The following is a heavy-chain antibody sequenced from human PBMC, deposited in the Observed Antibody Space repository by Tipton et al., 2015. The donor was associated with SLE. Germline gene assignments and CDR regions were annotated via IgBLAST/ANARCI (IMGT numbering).Heavy chain of an antibody. V-gene: IGHV3-48*03. CDR3: ASSRQGMFDY. CDR2: ISSSGSTK. Sequence: SLRLSCAASGFTFSTYEMNWVRQAPGKGLEWVSYISSSGSTKYYADSVKGRFTISRDNAKNSLFLQMNTLRAEDTAVYYCASSRQGMFDYWGQGTLVTVSS. CDR1: GFTFSTYE. J-gene: IGHJ4*02.